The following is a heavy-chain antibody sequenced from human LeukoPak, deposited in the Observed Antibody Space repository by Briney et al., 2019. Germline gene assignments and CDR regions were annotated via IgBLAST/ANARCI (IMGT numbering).Heavy chain of an antibody. D-gene: IGHD1-1*01. CDR3: ARDPRTVRI. V-gene: IGHV3-21*01. CDR2: ISTSSIYI. Sequence: GGSLRLSCAASGFTFSSYSMNWVRQAPGKGLEWASSISTSSIYIYYADSVKGRFTISRDNAKNLLYLQMDSLRVEDTAIYYCARDPRTVRIWGQGTLVTVSS. CDR1: GFTFSSYS. J-gene: IGHJ4*02.